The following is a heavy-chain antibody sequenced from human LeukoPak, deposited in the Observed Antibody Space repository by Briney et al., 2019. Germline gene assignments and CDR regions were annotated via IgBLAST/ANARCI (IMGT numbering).Heavy chain of an antibody. CDR2: IIPIFGTA. CDR3: ARGLTTTFGVVTPINYYYYYMDV. Sequence: SVKVSCKASGGTFSSYAISWVRQAPGQGLEWMGGIIPIFGTANYAQKFQGRVTITADESTSTPYMELSSLRSEDTAVYYCARGLTTTFGVVTPINYYYYYMDVWGKGTTVTVS. CDR1: GGTFSSYA. J-gene: IGHJ6*03. V-gene: IGHV1-69*13. D-gene: IGHD3-3*01.